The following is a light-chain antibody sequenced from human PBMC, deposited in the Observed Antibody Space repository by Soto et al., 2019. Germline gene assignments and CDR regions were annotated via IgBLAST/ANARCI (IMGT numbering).Light chain of an antibody. Sequence: QSALTQPPSASGSPGQSVTISCTGTSSDVGVYNYVSWYQQHPGKAPKLMICEVNKRPSGVPDRFSGSKSGNTASLTVSGLQAEDEADYYCSSYAGSNNLVFGGGTKLTVL. J-gene: IGLJ3*02. CDR1: SSDVGVYNY. CDR2: EVN. V-gene: IGLV2-8*01. CDR3: SSYAGSNNLV.